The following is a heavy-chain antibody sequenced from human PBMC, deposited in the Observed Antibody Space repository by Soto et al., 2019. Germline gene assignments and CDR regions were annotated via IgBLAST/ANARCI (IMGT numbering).Heavy chain of an antibody. CDR3: AREGHYDFWSGPIDY. D-gene: IGHD3-3*01. J-gene: IGHJ4*02. Sequence: PSETLSLTCTVSGGSISSYYWSWIRQPPGKGLEWIGYIYYSGSTNYNPSLKSRVTISVDTSKNQFSLKLSSVTAADTAVYYCAREGHYDFWSGPIDYWGQGTLVTVSS. CDR1: GGSISSYY. V-gene: IGHV4-59*01. CDR2: IYYSGST.